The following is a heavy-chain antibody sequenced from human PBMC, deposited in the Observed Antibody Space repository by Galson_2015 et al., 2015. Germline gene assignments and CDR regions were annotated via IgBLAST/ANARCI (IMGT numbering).Heavy chain of an antibody. CDR1: GFSFTSYA. Sequence: SLRLSCAASGFSFTSYAMSWVRQAPRKGLEWVSSLSSSGGNTYYADSVKGRFTISRDSSENTLYLQMNSLRAEDTALYYCARALYYDFWSGRNNWYFDLWGRGTLVTVSS. D-gene: IGHD3-3*01. J-gene: IGHJ2*01. CDR3: ARALYYDFWSGRNNWYFDL. CDR2: LSSSGGNT. V-gene: IGHV3-23*01.